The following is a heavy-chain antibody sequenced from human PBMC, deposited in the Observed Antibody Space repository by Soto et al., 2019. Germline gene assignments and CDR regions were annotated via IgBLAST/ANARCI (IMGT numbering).Heavy chain of an antibody. Sequence: EVQLVESGGDLVKPGGSLRLSCAASGFTFSSYSMNWVRQAPGKGLEWVSSISSSSSYIYYADSVKGRFTISRDNAKNSLYLQMNSLRAEDTAVYYCARGQEVRGVIIAPSWGQGTLVTVSS. J-gene: IGHJ4*02. CDR3: ARGQEVRGVIIAPS. CDR1: GFTFSSYS. D-gene: IGHD3-10*01. CDR2: ISSSSSYI. V-gene: IGHV3-21*01.